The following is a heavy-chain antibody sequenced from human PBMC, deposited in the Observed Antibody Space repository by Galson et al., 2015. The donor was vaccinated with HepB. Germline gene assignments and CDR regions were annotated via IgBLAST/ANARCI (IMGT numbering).Heavy chain of an antibody. D-gene: IGHD5-18*01. CDR3: AKERGYSYGDY. CDR2: ITGSGGRT. V-gene: IGHV3-23*01. Sequence: SLRLSCAASGFTFSSYDMSWVRQAPGKGLEWVSAITGSGGRTYYADSVKGRFTISRDNSKNTLYLQMISLRAEDTAVYYCAKERGYSYGDYWGQGTLVTVSS. CDR1: GFTFSSYD. J-gene: IGHJ4*02.